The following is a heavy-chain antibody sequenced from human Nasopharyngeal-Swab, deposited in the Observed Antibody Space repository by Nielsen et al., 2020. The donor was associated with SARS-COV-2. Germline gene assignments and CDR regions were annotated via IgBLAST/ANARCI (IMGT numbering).Heavy chain of an antibody. D-gene: IGHD4-17*01. CDR3: ARGFVKPLYLPPVTTRKVVWFDP. Sequence: WIRQPPGKGLEWIGAIHYSGSTYYNPSLKSRVTISIDTSRNQFSLRLSSMTAADTAMYYCARGFVKPLYLPPVTTRKVVWFDPWGQGTLVTVSS. CDR2: IHYSGST. V-gene: IGHV4-39*01. J-gene: IGHJ5*02.